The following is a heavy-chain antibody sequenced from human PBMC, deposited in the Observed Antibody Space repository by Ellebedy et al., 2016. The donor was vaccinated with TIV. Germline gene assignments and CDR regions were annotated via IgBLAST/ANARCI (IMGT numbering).Heavy chain of an antibody. CDR2: ISSSSTSI. J-gene: IGHJ4*02. CDR1: GFTFSDYF. Sequence: GESLKISCAASGFTFSDYFMSWIRQAPGKGLEWVSYISSSSTSITYADSVKGRFTISRDNAKNSLYLQMNSLRVEDTAMYYCARGGGSSGWYGFDYWGQGTLV. CDR3: ARGGGSSGWYGFDY. D-gene: IGHD6-19*01. V-gene: IGHV3-11*06.